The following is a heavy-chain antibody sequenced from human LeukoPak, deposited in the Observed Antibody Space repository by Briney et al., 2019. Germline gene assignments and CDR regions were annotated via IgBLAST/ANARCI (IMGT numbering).Heavy chain of an antibody. CDR2: IRHDGGDK. CDR3: AKIGVAKKPYYFDY. D-gene: IGHD3-3*01. CDR1: GFTFSSYG. J-gene: IGHJ4*02. Sequence: AGRSLRLSCAASGFTFSSYGMHWVRQAPGKGLEWVANIRHDGGDKYYVDSVRGRFTISRDNAKNSVYLQMNSLRAEDTAVYYCAKIGVAKKPYYFDYWGQGTLVTVSS. V-gene: IGHV3-7*05.